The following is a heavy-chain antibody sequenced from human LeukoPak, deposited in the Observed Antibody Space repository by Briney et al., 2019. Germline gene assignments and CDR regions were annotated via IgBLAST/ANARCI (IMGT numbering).Heavy chain of an antibody. Sequence: PSETLSLTCAAYGGSFSGYYWSWIRQPPGKGLEWIGEINHSGSTNYNPSLKSRVTISVDTSKNQFSLKLSSVTAADTAVYYCARDRGLYYDYIWGSYCYTRTFDPWGQGTLVTVSS. J-gene: IGHJ5*02. D-gene: IGHD3-16*02. CDR2: INHSGST. CDR3: ARDRGLYYDYIWGSYCYTRTFDP. CDR1: GGSFSGYY. V-gene: IGHV4-34*01.